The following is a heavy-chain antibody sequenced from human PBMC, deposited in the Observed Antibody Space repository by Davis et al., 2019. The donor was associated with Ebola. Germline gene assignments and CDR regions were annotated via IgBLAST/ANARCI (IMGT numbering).Heavy chain of an antibody. CDR1: GFSVTDFY. V-gene: IGHV3-11*06. Sequence: GESLKISCAASGFSVTDFYMTWLRQVPGKGLEWVSYITKSGRYTNYADSVKGRFTVSRDNAKNSLYLQMNSLRAEDTAVYYCVRDPALVVTGGGWFFGLWGRGTLVTVSS. CDR3: VRDPALVVTGGGWFFGL. J-gene: IGHJ2*01. D-gene: IGHD2-21*02. CDR2: ITKSGRYT.